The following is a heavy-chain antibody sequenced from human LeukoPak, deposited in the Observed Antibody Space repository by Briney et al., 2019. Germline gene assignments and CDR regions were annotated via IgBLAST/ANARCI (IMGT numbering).Heavy chain of an antibody. CDR1: GFTFSSYW. J-gene: IGHJ4*02. Sequence: GGSLRLSCAASGFTFSSYWMSWVRQAPGKGLEWVANIKQDGSEKYYVDSVKGRFTISRDNAKNSLYLQTNSLRAEDTAMYYCARGDGVGRTNGGYYFAYWGQGTLVTVSS. CDR2: IKQDGSEK. D-gene: IGHD2-8*01. CDR3: ARGDGVGRTNGGYYFAY. V-gene: IGHV3-7*01.